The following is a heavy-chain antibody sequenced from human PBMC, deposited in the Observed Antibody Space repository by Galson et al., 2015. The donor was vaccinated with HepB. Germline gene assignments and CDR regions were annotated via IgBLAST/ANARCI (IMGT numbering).Heavy chain of an antibody. V-gene: IGHV1-8*01. CDR3: ARPWGQNYYGSGSNYYYYGMDV. J-gene: IGHJ6*02. CDR2: MNPNSGNT. D-gene: IGHD3-10*01. CDR1: GSTFTSYD. Sequence: SVKVSCKASGSTFTSYDINWVRQATGQGLEWMGWMNPNSGNTGYAQKFQGRVTMTRNTSISTAYMELSSLRSEDTAVYYCARPWGQNYYGSGSNYYYYGMDVWGQGTTVTVSS.